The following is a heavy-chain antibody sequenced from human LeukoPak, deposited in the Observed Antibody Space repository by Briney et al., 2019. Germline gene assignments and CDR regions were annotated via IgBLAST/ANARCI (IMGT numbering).Heavy chain of an antibody. CDR3: AKDGVSIAAAEYYYYGMDV. D-gene: IGHD6-13*01. J-gene: IGHJ6*02. Sequence: PGGSLRLSCAASGFTFSSYGMHWVRQAPGKGLEWVAFIRYDGSNKYYADSVKGRFTISRDNSKNTLYLQMNSLRAEDTVVYYCAKDGVSIAAAEYYYYGMDVWGQGTTVTVSS. CDR1: GFTFSSYG. V-gene: IGHV3-30*02. CDR2: IRYDGSNK.